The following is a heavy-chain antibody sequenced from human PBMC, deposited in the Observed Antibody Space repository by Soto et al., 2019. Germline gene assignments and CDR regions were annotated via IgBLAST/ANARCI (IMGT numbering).Heavy chain of an antibody. V-gene: IGHV1-69*02. J-gene: IGHJ6*02. D-gene: IGHD3-10*01. CDR2: IIPILGIA. Sequence: QVQLVQSGAEVKKPGSSVKVSCKASGSTFSSYTISWVRQAPGQGLEWMGRIIPILGIANYAQKFQGRVTITADKSTSTPYMELSSLRSEDTAVYYCARFRGSYGMDVWGQGTTVTVSS. CDR3: ARFRGSYGMDV. CDR1: GSTFSSYT.